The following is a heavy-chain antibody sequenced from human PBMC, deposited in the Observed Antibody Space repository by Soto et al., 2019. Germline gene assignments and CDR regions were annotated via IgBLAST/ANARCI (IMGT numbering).Heavy chain of an antibody. Sequence: PSETLSLTCTVSGGSISSGGYYWSWIRQHPGKGVEGIGYIYYSGSTYYNPSLKSRVTISVDTSTNQSSLKLSSVTPADTAVYYCARDHLGELRYFDWLPRGEYDAFDTWGQGTMVTV. V-gene: IGHV4-31*03. CDR1: GGSISSGGYY. J-gene: IGHJ3*02. CDR3: ARDHLGELRYFDWLPRGEYDAFDT. CDR2: IYYSGST. D-gene: IGHD3-9*01.